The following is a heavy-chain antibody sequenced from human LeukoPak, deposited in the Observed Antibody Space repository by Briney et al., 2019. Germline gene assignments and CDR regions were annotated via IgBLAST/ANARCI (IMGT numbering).Heavy chain of an antibody. V-gene: IGHV4-39*01. CDR2: VFYSGRN. CDR1: GGSLRSSVYY. J-gene: IGHJ4*02. D-gene: IGHD2-21*01. CDR3: ARHVDGFSFALPRYYFDV. Sequence: SEALSLTCTVSGGSLRSSVYYWVWIRQPPGKGLEWLGNVFYSGRNHSNPSLKSRVTMSANTSKNRFSLQLSSVTAAGTAVYYCARHVDGFSFALPRYYFDVWGQGALVTVSS.